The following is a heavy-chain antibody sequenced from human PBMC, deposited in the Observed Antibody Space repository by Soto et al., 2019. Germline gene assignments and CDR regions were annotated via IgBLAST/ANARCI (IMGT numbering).Heavy chain of an antibody. Sequence: QVQLVQSGAEVKKPGSSVTVSCKASGGTFSSYAISWVRQAPGQGLEWMGGIIPIFGTANYAQKFQGRVTITADESTSTAYMELSSLRSEDTAVYYCALGGRDGYAYRGGFDYWGQGTLVTVSS. J-gene: IGHJ4*02. CDR2: IIPIFGTA. CDR1: GGTFSSYA. D-gene: IGHD5-12*01. V-gene: IGHV1-69*01. CDR3: ALGGRDGYAYRGGFDY.